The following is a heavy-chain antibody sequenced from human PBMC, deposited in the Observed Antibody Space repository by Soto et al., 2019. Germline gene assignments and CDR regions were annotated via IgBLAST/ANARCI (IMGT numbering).Heavy chain of an antibody. CDR3: AKRGSSWSPFDY. CDR2: ISGSGGST. D-gene: IGHD6-13*01. V-gene: IGHV3-23*01. CDR1: GFTFSSYA. Sequence: GGSLRLSXAASGFTFSSYAMSWVRQAPGKGPEWVSAISGSGGSTYYADSVKGRFTISRDNSKNTLYLQMNSLRAEDTAVYYCAKRGSSWSPFDYWGQGTLVTVSS. J-gene: IGHJ4*02.